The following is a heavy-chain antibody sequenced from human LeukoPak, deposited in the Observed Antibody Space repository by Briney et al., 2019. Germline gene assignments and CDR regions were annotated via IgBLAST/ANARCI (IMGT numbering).Heavy chain of an antibody. V-gene: IGHV3-23*01. Sequence: GGSLRRSCAASGFTFSSYAMSWVRQAPGKGLEWVSAISGSGGSTYYADSVKGRFTISRDNSKNTLYPQMNSLRAEDTAVYYCAKVYSSSIRRPYFDYWGQGTLVTVSS. CDR2: ISGSGGST. D-gene: IGHD6-6*01. J-gene: IGHJ4*02. CDR1: GFTFSSYA. CDR3: AKVYSSSIRRPYFDY.